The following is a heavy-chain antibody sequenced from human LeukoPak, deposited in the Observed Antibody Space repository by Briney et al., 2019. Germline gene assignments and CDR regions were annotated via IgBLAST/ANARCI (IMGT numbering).Heavy chain of an antibody. Sequence: GGSLRLSCAASGFTFSSYSMNWVRQAPGKGLEWVSYISSSSSTIYYADSVKGRFTISRDNAKNSLFLQMNSLRGEDTAVYYCARDFNLGIVRGRGQGTLVTASS. CDR1: GFTFSSYS. CDR3: ARDFNLGIVRG. D-gene: IGHD1-26*01. J-gene: IGHJ4*02. V-gene: IGHV3-48*04. CDR2: ISSSSSTI.